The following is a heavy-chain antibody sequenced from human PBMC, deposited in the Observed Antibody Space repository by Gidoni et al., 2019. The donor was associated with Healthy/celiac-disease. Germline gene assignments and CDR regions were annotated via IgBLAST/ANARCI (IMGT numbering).Heavy chain of an antibody. CDR1: GYTFTSYA. CDR2: INAGNGNT. CDR3: AREGSYGDYIVSRFDY. Sequence: QVQLVQSGAEVKKPGASVKVSCKASGYTFTSYAMHWVRQAPGQRLEWMGWINAGNGNTKYSQKFQGRVTITRDTSASTAYMELSSLRSEDTAVYYCAREGSYGDYIVSRFDYWGQGTLVTVSS. V-gene: IGHV1-3*01. D-gene: IGHD4-17*01. J-gene: IGHJ4*02.